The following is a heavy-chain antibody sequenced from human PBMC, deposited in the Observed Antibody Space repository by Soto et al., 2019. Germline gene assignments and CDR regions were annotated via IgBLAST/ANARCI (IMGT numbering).Heavy chain of an antibody. CDR1: GGSFSGYY. D-gene: IGHD3-22*01. V-gene: IGHV4-34*09. Sequence: SETLSLTCAVYGGSFSGYYWSWIRQPPGKGLEWIGEINHSGSTNYNPSLKSRVTISVDTSKNQFSLKLSSVTAADTVVYYCARAVYYYDSSGYYRTWYFDLWGRGTLVTVSS. J-gene: IGHJ2*01. CDR3: ARAVYYYDSSGYYRTWYFDL. CDR2: INHSGST.